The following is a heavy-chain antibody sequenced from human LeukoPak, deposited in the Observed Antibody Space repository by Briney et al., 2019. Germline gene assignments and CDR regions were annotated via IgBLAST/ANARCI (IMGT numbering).Heavy chain of an antibody. Sequence: RASLRLSCAASGCTFSNYAMSWVRQAPGKGVERVSAIGGRGGGTYYADSVKGRFTVSRDDSKNTLYLQMNSLRAEDTAVYYCAKWGDYDILTGYYDSDYWGQGPLVTVSS. D-gene: IGHD3-9*01. V-gene: IGHV3-23*01. J-gene: IGHJ4*02. CDR3: AKWGDYDILTGYYDSDY. CDR1: GCTFSNYA. CDR2: IGGRGGGT.